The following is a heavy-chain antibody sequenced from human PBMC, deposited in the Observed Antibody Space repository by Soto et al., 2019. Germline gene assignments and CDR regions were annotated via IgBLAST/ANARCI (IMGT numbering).Heavy chain of an antibody. J-gene: IGHJ4*02. D-gene: IGHD5-12*01. Sequence: QVQLVQSGAEVKKPGASVKVSCKASGYTFISYDINWVRQATGQGLEWMGWMNPNTGDTGYAQKFQGRVTMTRNTSINTANLELSSLRSDDTAVYFCARGDGYIVDNWGQGTVVTVSS. V-gene: IGHV1-8*01. CDR1: GYTFISYD. CDR2: MNPNTGDT. CDR3: ARGDGYIVDN.